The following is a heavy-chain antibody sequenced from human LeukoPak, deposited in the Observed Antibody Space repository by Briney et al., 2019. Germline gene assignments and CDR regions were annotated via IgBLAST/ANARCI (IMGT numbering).Heavy chain of an antibody. J-gene: IGHJ6*03. CDR1: GFTFDDYT. CDR3: AKGGQTAARDMDV. D-gene: IGHD2-2*01. V-gene: IGHV3-43*01. CDR2: MTWDAGTT. Sequence: GGSLRLSCAASGFTFDDYTMHWVRQPPGKGLEWVSLMTWDAGTTYYADSVKGRFTISRDNSKNSLYLQMNSLRSEDTALYYCAKGGQTAARDMDVWGKGTTVNVSS.